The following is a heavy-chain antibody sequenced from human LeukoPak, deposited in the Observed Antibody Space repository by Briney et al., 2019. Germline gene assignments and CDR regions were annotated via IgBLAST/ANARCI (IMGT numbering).Heavy chain of an antibody. CDR2: IIPIFGTA. CDR1: GGTFSSYA. V-gene: IGHV1-69*05. J-gene: IGHJ5*02. D-gene: IGHD2-15*01. Sequence: SVKVSCKASGGTFSSYAISWVRQAPGQGLEWMGRIIPIFGTANYAQKFQGRVTITTDESTSTAYMELSSLSSEDTAVYYCARDDYQKYCSGGSCYPSWFDPWGQGTLVTVSS. CDR3: ARDDYQKYCSGGSCYPSWFDP.